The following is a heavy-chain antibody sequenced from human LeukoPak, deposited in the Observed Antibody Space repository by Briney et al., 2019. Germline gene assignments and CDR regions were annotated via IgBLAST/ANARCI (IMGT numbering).Heavy chain of an antibody. D-gene: IGHD6-13*01. CDR1: GFTFSSYA. J-gene: IGHJ4*02. Sequence: PGGSLRLSCAASGFTFSSYAMHWVRQAPGKGLEWVAVISYDGSNKYYADSVKGRFTISRDNSKNTLYLQMNSLRAEDTAVYYCAREAAAGHGFIDYWGQGTLVTVSS. V-gene: IGHV3-30-3*01. CDR2: ISYDGSNK. CDR3: AREAAAGHGFIDY.